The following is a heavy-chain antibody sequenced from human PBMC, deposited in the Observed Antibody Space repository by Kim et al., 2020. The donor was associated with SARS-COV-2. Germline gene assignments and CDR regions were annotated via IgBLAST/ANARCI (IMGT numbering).Heavy chain of an antibody. J-gene: IGHJ3*02. CDR3: VRDRMGGAFDM. D-gene: IGHD3-16*01. V-gene: IGHV3-48*02. CDR1: GFTFSAYD. Sequence: GGSLRLSCATSGFTFSAYDMNWVRQAPGKGLEWLSFITKTSTTIYYADSVEGRFTISRDNAKNSLFLQMNSLRDEDTALNYCVRDRMGGAFDMWGRGTMV. CDR2: ITKTSTTI.